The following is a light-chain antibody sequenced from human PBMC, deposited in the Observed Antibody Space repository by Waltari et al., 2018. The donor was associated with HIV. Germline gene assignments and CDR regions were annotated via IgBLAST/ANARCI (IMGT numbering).Light chain of an antibody. CDR3: QSYDSSLSGSV. J-gene: IGLJ2*01. V-gene: IGLV1-40*01. CDR1: SSNIGAGYD. Sequence: QSVLTQPPSVSGAPGQWVTTSCTGSSSNIGAGYDVHWYQQLPGTAPKLLIDGNSNRPSGVPDRFSGSKSGTSASRAITGLQAEDEADYYCQSYDSSLSGSVVGGGTKLTVL. CDR2: GNS.